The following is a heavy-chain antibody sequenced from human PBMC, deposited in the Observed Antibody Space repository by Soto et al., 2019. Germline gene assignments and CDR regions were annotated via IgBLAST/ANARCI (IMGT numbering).Heavy chain of an antibody. CDR1: GGSISSYY. D-gene: IGHD6-19*01. Sequence: PSETLSLTCTVSGGSISSYYWSWIRQPPGKGLEWIGYIYYSGSTNYNPSLKSRVTISVDTPKNQFSLKLSSVTAADTAVYYCARQTGSGWGLDAFDIWGQGTMVTV. J-gene: IGHJ3*02. CDR3: ARQTGSGWGLDAFDI. V-gene: IGHV4-59*01. CDR2: IYYSGST.